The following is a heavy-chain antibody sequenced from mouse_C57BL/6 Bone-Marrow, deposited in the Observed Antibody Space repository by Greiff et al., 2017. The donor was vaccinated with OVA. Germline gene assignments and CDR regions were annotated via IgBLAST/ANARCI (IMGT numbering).Heavy chain of an antibody. J-gene: IGHJ3*01. CDR2: INPSTGGT. V-gene: IGHV1-42*01. CDR1: GYSFTGYY. D-gene: IGHD2-4*01. CDR3: ARGYDYDRFAY. Sequence: VQLQQSGPELVKPGASVKISCKASGYSFTGYYMNWVKQSPEKSLEWIGEINPSTGGTTYNQKFKAKATLTVDKSSSTAYMQLKSLTSEDSAVYYCARGYDYDRFAYWGQGTLVTVSA.